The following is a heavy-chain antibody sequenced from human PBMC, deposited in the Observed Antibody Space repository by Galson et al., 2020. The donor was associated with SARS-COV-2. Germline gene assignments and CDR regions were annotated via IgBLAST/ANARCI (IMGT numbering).Heavy chain of an antibody. CDR1: GFSLSSRGAG. J-gene: IGHJ4*02. D-gene: IGHD3-22*01. Sequence: SGPTLVKPTQTLTLTCTFSGFSLSSRGAGVGWIRQPPGKALEWLALISWDADEHYSPSLKSRPTITKSTSKNQIVLTMTNMDPVDTGTYFCAHVLYCESSGYWSFDYWGQGTRVLVSS. CDR2: ISWDADE. V-gene: IGHV2-5*02. CDR3: AHVLYCESSGYWSFDY.